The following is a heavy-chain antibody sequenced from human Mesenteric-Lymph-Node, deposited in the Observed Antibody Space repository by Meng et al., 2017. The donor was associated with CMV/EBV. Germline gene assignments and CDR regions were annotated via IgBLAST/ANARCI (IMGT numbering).Heavy chain of an antibody. CDR2: NYHSGSN. CDR1: GTISRGGYY. CDR3: ARDYGTTSGSGWFDP. Sequence: GTISRGGYYRSWIRQHPGKGLEWIGYNYHSGSNYYDPYLKSRVTISGDTSKNQFSLKLSSVTAADTAVYYCARDYGTTSGSGWFDPWGQGTLVTVSS. D-gene: IGHD1-7*01. V-gene: IGHV4-31*02. J-gene: IGHJ5*02.